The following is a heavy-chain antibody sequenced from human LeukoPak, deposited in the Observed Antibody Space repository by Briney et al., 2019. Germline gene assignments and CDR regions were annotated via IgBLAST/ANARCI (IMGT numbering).Heavy chain of an antibody. D-gene: IGHD2-15*01. CDR1: GYTLTELS. CDR2: FDPEDGET. V-gene: IGHV1-24*01. Sequence: ASVKVSCKVSGYTLTELSMHWVRQAPGKGLEWMGGFDPEDGETIYAQKFQGRVTITEDTSTDTAYMELSSLRSEDTAVYYCATADSGYFDLWGRGTLVTVSS. CDR3: ATADSGYFDL. J-gene: IGHJ2*01.